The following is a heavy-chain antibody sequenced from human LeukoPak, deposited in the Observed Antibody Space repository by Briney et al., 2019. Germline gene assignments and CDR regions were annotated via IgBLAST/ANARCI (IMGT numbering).Heavy chain of an antibody. J-gene: IGHJ6*02. CDR2: ISYDGSNK. Sequence: GGSLRLSCAASGFTFSSSAMHWVRQAPDKGLEWVAVISYDGSNKYYADSVKGRFTISRDNSKNTLYLRMNSLRADDTAVYYCAREQPYYDILTGYTPYYYYGMDVWGQGTTVTVSS. CDR3: AREQPYYDILTGYTPYYYYGMDV. D-gene: IGHD3-9*01. V-gene: IGHV3-30-3*01. CDR1: GFTFSSSA.